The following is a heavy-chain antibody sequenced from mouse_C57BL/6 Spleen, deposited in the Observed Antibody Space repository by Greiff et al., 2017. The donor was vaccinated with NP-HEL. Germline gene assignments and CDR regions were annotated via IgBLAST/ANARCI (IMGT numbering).Heavy chain of an antibody. J-gene: IGHJ2*01. CDR2: IDPEDGET. D-gene: IGHD1-1*01. CDR1: GFNIKDYY. CDR3: ASGGITTVVRFDY. V-gene: IGHV14-2*01. Sequence: VHVKQSGAELVKPGASVKLSCTASGFNIKDYYMHWVKQRTEQGLEWIGRIDPEDGETKYAPKFQGKATITADTSSNTAYLQLSSLTSEDTAVYYCASGGITTVVRFDYWGQGTTLTVSS.